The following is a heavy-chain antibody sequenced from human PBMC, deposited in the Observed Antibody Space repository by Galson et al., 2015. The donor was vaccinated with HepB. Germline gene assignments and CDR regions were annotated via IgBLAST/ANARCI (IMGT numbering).Heavy chain of an antibody. Sequence: SLRLSCAVSGFTFSSHWMSRVRQAPGKGLEWVGNIKQDGSEKFYVDSVKGRFAISRDNAKNSLYLQMNSLRAEDTAVYYCARTVYPYGSGNDIWGQGTMVTVSS. CDR2: IKQDGSEK. CDR3: ARTVYPYGSGNDI. J-gene: IGHJ3*02. CDR1: GFTFSSHW. D-gene: IGHD3-10*01. V-gene: IGHV3-7*01.